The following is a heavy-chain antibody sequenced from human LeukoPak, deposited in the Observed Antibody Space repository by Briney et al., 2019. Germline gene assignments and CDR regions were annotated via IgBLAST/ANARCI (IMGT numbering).Heavy chain of an antibody. Sequence: ASVKVSCKASGYTFTGYYMHWVRQAPGQGLEWMGWINPNSGGTNYAQKFQGRVTMTRDTSISTAYMELSRLRSDDTAVYYCARGGDEYGNTHWFDPWGQGTLVTVSS. CDR3: ARGGDEYGNTHWFDP. J-gene: IGHJ5*02. CDR2: INPNSGGT. CDR1: GYTFTGYY. D-gene: IGHD2/OR15-2a*01. V-gene: IGHV1-2*02.